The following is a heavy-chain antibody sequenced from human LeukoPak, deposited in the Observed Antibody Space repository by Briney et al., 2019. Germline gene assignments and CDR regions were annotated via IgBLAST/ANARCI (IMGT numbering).Heavy chain of an antibody. CDR3: ARDGAYSSGWRPHDAFDI. CDR2: ISSSNYI. CDR1: GFTFNTYN. V-gene: IGHV3-21*03. J-gene: IGHJ3*02. D-gene: IGHD6-19*01. Sequence: GWSLTLSCAASGFTFNTYNMNWVRQAPGKGLDWISSISSSNYIYYVHPVMRGFTISKHKAKNSLYLQLDSVKTENTAVYYCARDGAYSSGWRPHDAFDIWGQGTMVTVSS.